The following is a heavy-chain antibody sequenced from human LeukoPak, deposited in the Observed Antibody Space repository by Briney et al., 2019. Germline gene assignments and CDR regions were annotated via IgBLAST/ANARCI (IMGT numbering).Heavy chain of an antibody. CDR1: GYTFSNYI. CDR3: ARGTYRRGYYYYYMDV. J-gene: IGHJ6*03. D-gene: IGHD3-16*02. V-gene: IGHV1-2*02. CDR2: ISAYNGNT. Sequence: ASVKVSCKASGYTFSNYIMNWVRQAPGQGLEWMGWISAYNGNTNYAQKFQGRVTMTRDTSISTAYMELSRLRSDDTAVYYCARGTYRRGYYYYYMDVWGKGTTVTISS.